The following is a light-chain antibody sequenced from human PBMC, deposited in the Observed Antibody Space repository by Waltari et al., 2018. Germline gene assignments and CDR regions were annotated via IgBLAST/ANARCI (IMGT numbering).Light chain of an antibody. V-gene: IGLV4-69*01. CDR3: QTGGHGTWV. J-gene: IGLJ3*02. CDR1: SGHSTNV. CDR2: VNSDVSH. Sequence: QLVLTQSPSASASLGASVKLTCTLSSGHSTNVIAWLQKRPEKGPRHLMKVNSDVSHNKGDEIPDRFSGSSSGAERYLTLSSLQSEDEADYYCQTGGHGTWVFGGGTKLTVL.